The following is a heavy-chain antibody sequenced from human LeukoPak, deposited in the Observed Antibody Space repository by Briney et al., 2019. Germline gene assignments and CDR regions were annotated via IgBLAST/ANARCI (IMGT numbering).Heavy chain of an antibody. CDR3: ATVRPENSGSYYWDY. CDR2: FYYSGNT. CDR1: GGSIGSYY. D-gene: IGHD1-26*01. J-gene: IGHJ4*02. Sequence: PSETLSLTCTVSGGSIGSYYWSWIRQPPGKGLEWIGCFYYSGNTHSNPSLKSRVTISVDTSKNQFSLKLMSVTAADTAVYYCATVRPENSGSYYWDYWGQGTLVTVSS. V-gene: IGHV4-59*08.